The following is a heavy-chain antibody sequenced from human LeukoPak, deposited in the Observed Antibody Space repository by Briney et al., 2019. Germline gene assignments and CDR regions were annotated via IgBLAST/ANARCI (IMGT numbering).Heavy chain of an antibody. CDR3: ATSPIYYDSSGYLGY. Sequence: KPSETLSLTCTVSGGSISSGSYYWSRIRQPAGKGLEWIGRIYTSGSTNYNPSLKNRVTISVDTSKNKFSLKLSSVTAADTAVYYCATSPIYYDSSGYLGYWGQGTLVTVSS. CDR2: IYTSGST. CDR1: GGSISSGSYY. V-gene: IGHV4-61*02. D-gene: IGHD3-22*01. J-gene: IGHJ4*02.